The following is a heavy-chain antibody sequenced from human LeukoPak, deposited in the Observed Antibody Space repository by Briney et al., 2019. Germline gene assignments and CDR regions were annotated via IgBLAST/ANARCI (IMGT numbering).Heavy chain of an antibody. J-gene: IGHJ6*02. CDR3: AKGSGSYQGSFGMDV. D-gene: IGHD1-26*01. CDR1: GFTFSSYG. CDR2: ISYDGSNK. Sequence: GRSLRLSCAASGFTFSSYGMHWVRQAPGKGLEWVAVISYDGSNKYYADSVKGRFTISRDNSKNTLYLQMNSLRAEDTAVYYCAKGSGSYQGSFGMDVWGQGTTATVSS. V-gene: IGHV3-30*18.